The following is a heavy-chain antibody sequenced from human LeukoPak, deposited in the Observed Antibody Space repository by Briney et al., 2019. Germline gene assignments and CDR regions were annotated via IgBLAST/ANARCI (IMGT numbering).Heavy chain of an antibody. CDR3: ATEHKAAAGAFDN. V-gene: IGHV3-66*01. D-gene: IGHD6-13*01. J-gene: IGHJ4*02. CDR1: GFTISGNF. Sequence: PGGSLRPSCAVSGFTISGNFMSWVRQAPGKGLEWVAVIYNSGHPYYADSVRDRFTISGDNSQNTLYLQMNSLRAGDTAVYFCATEHKAAAGAFDNWGQGTLVTVSS. CDR2: IYNSGHP.